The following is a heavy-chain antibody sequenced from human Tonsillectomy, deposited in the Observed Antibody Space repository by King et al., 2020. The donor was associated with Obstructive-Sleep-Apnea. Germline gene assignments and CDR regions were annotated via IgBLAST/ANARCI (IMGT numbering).Heavy chain of an antibody. V-gene: IGHV4-30-2*01. CDR1: GGSISSGGYS. CDR3: ARGAPYDFWSGYPEGWFDP. J-gene: IGHJ5*02. D-gene: IGHD3-3*01. Sequence: LQLQESGSGLVKPSQTLSLTCAVSGGSISSGGYSWSWIRQPPGKGLEWIGYIYHSGSTYYNPSLKSRVTISVDRSKNQFSLKLSSVTAADTAVYYCARGAPYDFWSGYPEGWFDPWGLGTLVTVSS. CDR2: IYHSGST.